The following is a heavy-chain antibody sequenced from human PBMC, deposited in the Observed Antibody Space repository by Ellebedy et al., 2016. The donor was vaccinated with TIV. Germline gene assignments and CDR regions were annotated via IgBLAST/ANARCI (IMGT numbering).Heavy chain of an antibody. V-gene: IGHV5-51*01. Sequence: GGSLRLSCKGSGYSFTSYWIGWVRQMPGKGLEWMGIIYPGDSDTRNSPSFQGQVTISADKSISTAYLQWSSLKASDTAMYYCARRGGGGPYDSSGYVTGYFDYWGQGTLVTVSS. CDR1: GYSFTSYW. D-gene: IGHD3-22*01. J-gene: IGHJ4*02. CDR3: ARRGGGGPYDSSGYVTGYFDY. CDR2: IYPGDSDT.